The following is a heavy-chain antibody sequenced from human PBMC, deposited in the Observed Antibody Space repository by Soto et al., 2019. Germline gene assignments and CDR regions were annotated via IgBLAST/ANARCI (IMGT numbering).Heavy chain of an antibody. CDR2: IYYSGST. CDR1: GGSISSSSYY. D-gene: IGHD3-22*01. V-gene: IGHV4-39*01. CDR3: ARHRHDSSGYYFRPIEY. J-gene: IGHJ4*02. Sequence: QLQLQESGPGLVKPSETLSLTCTVSGGSISSSSYYWGWIRQPPGKGLEWIGSIYYSGSTYYNPSLKSRVTISVDTSKNQFSLKLSSVTAADTAVYYCARHRHDSSGYYFRPIEYWGQGTLVTVSS.